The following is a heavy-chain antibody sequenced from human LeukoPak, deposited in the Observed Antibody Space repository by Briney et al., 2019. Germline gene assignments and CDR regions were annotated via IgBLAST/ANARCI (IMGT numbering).Heavy chain of an antibody. D-gene: IGHD5-18*01. CDR2: ISSSSSYI. Sequence: GGSLRLSCAASGFTFSSYSMNWVRQAPGKGLEWVSSISSSSSYIYYADSVKGRFTISRDNAKNSLYLQMNSLRAEDTAVYYCARRGYSYGDHDAFDIWGQGTMVTVSS. CDR3: ARRGYSYGDHDAFDI. V-gene: IGHV3-21*01. CDR1: GFTFSSYS. J-gene: IGHJ3*02.